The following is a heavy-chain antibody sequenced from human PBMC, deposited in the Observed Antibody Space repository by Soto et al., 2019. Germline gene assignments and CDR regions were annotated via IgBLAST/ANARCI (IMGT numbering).Heavy chain of an antibody. V-gene: IGHV4-59*01. D-gene: IGHD5-12*01. CDR2: IYYSGVT. CDR1: GDSISTYN. Sequence: QGQLQESGPGLVKPSGTLSLTCTVSGDSISTYNWGWIRQPPGKGLEWIGCIYYSGVTNYNPSLKSRVTISVDTPKNQLSLKLNSVTAADTAVYYCARVAADIASWLDPWGQGTLVTVSS. CDR3: ARVAADIASWLDP. J-gene: IGHJ5*02.